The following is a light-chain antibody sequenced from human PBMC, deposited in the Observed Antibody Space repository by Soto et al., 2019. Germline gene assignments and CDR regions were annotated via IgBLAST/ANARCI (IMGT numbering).Light chain of an antibody. Sequence: QPVLTQSPSASASLGASVKLTCTLSSGHSSYAIAWHQQQPEKGPRYLMKLSSDGSHSKGDVIPDRFSGSSSGAERYLTISSLQSEDEADYYCQTWDTGARVVFGGGTKLT. CDR2: LSSDGSH. CDR1: SGHSSYA. V-gene: IGLV4-69*01. J-gene: IGLJ2*01. CDR3: QTWDTGARVV.